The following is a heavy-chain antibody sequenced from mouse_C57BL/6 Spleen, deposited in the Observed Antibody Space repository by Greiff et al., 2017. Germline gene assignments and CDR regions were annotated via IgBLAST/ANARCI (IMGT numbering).Heavy chain of an antibody. V-gene: IGHV14-3*01. J-gene: IGHJ4*01. CDR2: IDPANGNP. D-gene: IGHD1-1*01. Sequence: EVQLQQSVAELVRPGASVKLSCTASGFNIKNTYMHWVKQRPEQGLEWIGRIDPANGNPKYAPKFQGKATITADTSSNTAYLQLSSLTSEDTAIYYCASYYGSSHRYCAMDYWGQGTSVTGSA. CDR1: GFNIKNTY. CDR3: ASYYGSSHRYCAMDY.